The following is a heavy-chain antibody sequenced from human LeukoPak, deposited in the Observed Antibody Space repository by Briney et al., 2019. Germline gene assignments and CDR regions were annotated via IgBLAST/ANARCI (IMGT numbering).Heavy chain of an antibody. CDR1: GYSFTSYW. Sequence: GESLKISCKGSGYSFTSYWIGWVRQMPGKGLEWMGIIYPGDSDTRYSPSFQGQVTISADKSISTAYMELSSLRSEDTAVYYCARGYIFRGYGLINYYYYYMDVWGKGTTVTVSS. CDR3: ARGYIFRGYGLINYYYYYMDV. J-gene: IGHJ6*03. CDR2: IYPGDSDT. V-gene: IGHV5-51*01. D-gene: IGHD5-12*01.